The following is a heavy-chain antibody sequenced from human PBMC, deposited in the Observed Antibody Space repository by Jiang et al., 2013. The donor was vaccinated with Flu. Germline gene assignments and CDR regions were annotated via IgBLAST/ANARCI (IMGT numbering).Heavy chain of an antibody. CDR1: GYTFTSYD. Sequence: SVKVSCKASGYTFTSYDINWVRQATGQGLEWMGWMNPNSGNTGYAQKFQGRVTMTRNTSISTAYMELSSLRSEDTAVYYCARGRWVGATLFWDYWGQGTLVTVSS. CDR3: ARGRWVGATLFWDY. V-gene: IGHV1-8*01. D-gene: IGHD1-26*01. CDR2: MNPNSGNT. J-gene: IGHJ4*02.